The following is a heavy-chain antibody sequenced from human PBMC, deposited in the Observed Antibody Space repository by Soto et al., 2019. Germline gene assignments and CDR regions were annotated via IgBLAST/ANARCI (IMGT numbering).Heavy chain of an antibody. CDR1: GFTVSSNY. D-gene: IGHD6-19*01. Sequence: PGGSLRLSCAASGFTVSSNYMSWVRQAPGKGLEWVSVIYSGGSTYYADSVKGRFTISRDNSKNTLYLQMNSLRAEDTAVYYCATGSGWYAPTVDYWGQGTLVTVSS. CDR2: IYSGGST. CDR3: ATGSGWYAPTVDY. J-gene: IGHJ4*02. V-gene: IGHV3-66*01.